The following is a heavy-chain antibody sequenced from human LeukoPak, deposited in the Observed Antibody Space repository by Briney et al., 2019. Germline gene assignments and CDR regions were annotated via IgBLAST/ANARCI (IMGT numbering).Heavy chain of an antibody. CDR2: VFWNGVDK. D-gene: IGHD2/OR15-2a*01. CDR1: GFIVNDHA. Sequence: GRSLRLSCVAPGFIVNDHAMHWVRQTPGKGLEWVAGVFWNGVDKGYADSVRGRFTISRDNAKNSVYLQMNSLRDEDTAVYFCARLLATWDYYYMDVWGKGATVTVSS. CDR3: ARLLATWDYYYMDV. J-gene: IGHJ6*03. V-gene: IGHV3-9*01.